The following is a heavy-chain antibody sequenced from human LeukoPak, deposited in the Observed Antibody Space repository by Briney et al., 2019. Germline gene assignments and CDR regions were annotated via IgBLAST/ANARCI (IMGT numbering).Heavy chain of an antibody. Sequence: VKVSCKASGGTFSSYAISWVRRAPGQGLEWMGRIIPILGIANYAQKFKGRVTITADKSTSTAYMELSSLRSEDTAVYYCAWTTVTTGYYGMDVWGQGATVTVSS. CDR1: GGTFSSYA. CDR3: AWTTVTTGYYGMDV. D-gene: IGHD4-17*01. V-gene: IGHV1-69*04. J-gene: IGHJ6*02. CDR2: IIPILGIA.